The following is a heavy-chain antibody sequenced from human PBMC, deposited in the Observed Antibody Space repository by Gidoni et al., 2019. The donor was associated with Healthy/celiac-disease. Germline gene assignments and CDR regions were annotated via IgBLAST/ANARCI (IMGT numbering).Heavy chain of an antibody. CDR3: ARDSSIAAAGYFDY. CDR1: GFTFSSYA. J-gene: IGHJ4*02. CDR2: ISYDGSNK. V-gene: IGHV3-30-3*01. Sequence: QVQLVESGGGVVQPGRSLRLSCAASGFTFSSYAMHWVRQAPGKGLEWVEVISYDGSNKYYADSVKGRFTISRDNSKNTLFLQMNSLRAEDTAVYYCARDSSIAAAGYFDYWGQGTLVTVSS. D-gene: IGHD6-13*01.